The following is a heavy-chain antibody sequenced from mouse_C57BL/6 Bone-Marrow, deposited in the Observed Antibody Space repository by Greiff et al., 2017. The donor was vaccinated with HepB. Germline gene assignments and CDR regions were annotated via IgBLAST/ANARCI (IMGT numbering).Heavy chain of an antibody. CDR2: ISSGGDYI. CDR3: TRAYDYGSSYWFAY. CDR1: GFTFSSYA. V-gene: IGHV5-9-1*02. D-gene: IGHD1-1*01. J-gene: IGHJ3*01. Sequence: EVKVVESGEGLVKPGGSLKLSCAASGFTFSSYAMSWVRQTPEKRLEWVAYISSGGDYIYYADTVKGRFTISRDNARNTLYLQMSSLKSEDTAMYYCTRAYDYGSSYWFAYWGQGTLVTVSA.